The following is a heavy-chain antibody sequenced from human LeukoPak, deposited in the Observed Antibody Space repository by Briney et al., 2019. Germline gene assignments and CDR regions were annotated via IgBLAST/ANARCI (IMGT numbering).Heavy chain of an antibody. CDR2: IKHSGST. CDR1: GGSFSDYY. J-gene: IGHJ6*02. CDR3: ARGLSYYDSSGFYYYYGMDV. Sequence: SETLSLTCAVHGGSFSDYYWSWVRQPPGKGLEWIGEIKHSGSTNYNPSLRSRVTISVDTSKNHFSLKVSSVTAADTALYYCARGLSYYDSSGFYYYYGMDVWGQGTTVTVSS. V-gene: IGHV4-34*01. D-gene: IGHD3-22*01.